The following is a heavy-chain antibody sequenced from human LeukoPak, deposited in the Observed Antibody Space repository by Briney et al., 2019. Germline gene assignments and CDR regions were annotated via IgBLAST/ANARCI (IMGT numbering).Heavy chain of an antibody. V-gene: IGHV3-30*04. D-gene: IGHD3-3*01. J-gene: IGHJ4*02. Sequence: GGSLRLSCVVSGFNFNNYGMNWVRQAPGKGLDWVASIAYDGSNENYAESVKGRLTISRDNSKNTLYLQLSSLTAEDTAVYYCARPSGSVTIFGVVDYFDYWGQGSLVTVSS. CDR3: ARPSGSVTIFGVVDYFDY. CDR1: GFNFNNYG. CDR2: IAYDGSNE.